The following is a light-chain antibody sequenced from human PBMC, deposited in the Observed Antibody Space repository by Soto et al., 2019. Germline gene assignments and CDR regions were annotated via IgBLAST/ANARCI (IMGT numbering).Light chain of an antibody. CDR2: DVT. CDR1: SSDVGGYNS. CDR3: SSYTSSNNPWV. Sequence: QSALTQPASVSGSPGQSITISCTGTSSDVGGYNSVSWYQQHPGKAPKLIIYDVTKRPSGVSNRFSGSKSGNTASLTISGLQAEDEADYYCSSYTSSNNPWVFGGGTKLTVL. J-gene: IGLJ3*02. V-gene: IGLV2-14*01.